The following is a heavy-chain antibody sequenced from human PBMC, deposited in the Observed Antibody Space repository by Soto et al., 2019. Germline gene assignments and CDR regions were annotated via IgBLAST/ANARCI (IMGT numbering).Heavy chain of an antibody. D-gene: IGHD3-10*01. J-gene: IGHJ6*03. CDR1: GFSFDRFA. CDR2: ISYSGGST. V-gene: IGHV3-23*01. CDR3: AKGGIWLGTLYLDV. Sequence: EVQLLESGGGLVQPGGSLRLSCAASGFSFDRFAMTWVRQAPGKGPEWVSSISYSGGSTSYADSVRGRFTTSRDSSKNTLYLQMNSLRAEDTALYYCAKGGIWLGTLYLDVWGKGTTVTVSS.